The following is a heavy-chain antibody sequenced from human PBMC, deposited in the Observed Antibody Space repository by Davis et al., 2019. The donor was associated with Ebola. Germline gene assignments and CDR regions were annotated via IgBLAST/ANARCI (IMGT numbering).Heavy chain of an antibody. D-gene: IGHD2-2*01. CDR1: GFDFAFYA. V-gene: IGHV3-23*01. CDR2: IGGTGEFT. J-gene: IGHJ5*02. CDR3: AKSPRHCSVSTCSTGWFDP. Sequence: PGGSLRLSCAASGFDFAFYAMNWVRQAPGKGLEWVSTIGGTGEFTYYADSLKGRFTISRDNSKNTLSLQMNSLRAEDTAVYYCAKSPRHCSVSTCSTGWFDPWGPGTLVTVSS.